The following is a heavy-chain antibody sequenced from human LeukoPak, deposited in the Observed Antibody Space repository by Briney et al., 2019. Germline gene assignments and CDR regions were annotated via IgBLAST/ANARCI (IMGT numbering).Heavy chain of an antibody. D-gene: IGHD1-26*01. CDR2: IHASGST. V-gene: IGHV4-4*07. CDR3: AGVQSVFVADQWVEGFLDY. J-gene: IGHJ4*02. Sequence: PSETLSLTCIVSSSSFNFYYWSWIRQPAGKGLEWIGRIHASGSTSDNPSLKSRLTMSIDTATTQFSLKLTSVTAADTAVYYCAGVQSVFVADQWVEGFLDYWGQGALVTVSS. CDR1: SSSFNFYY.